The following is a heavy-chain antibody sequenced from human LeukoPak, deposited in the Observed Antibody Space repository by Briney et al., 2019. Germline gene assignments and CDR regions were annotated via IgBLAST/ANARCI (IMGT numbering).Heavy chain of an antibody. CDR2: IYTSGST. CDR1: GGSTSSYY. J-gene: IGHJ4*02. CDR3: ARGQYSSSWYYFDY. Sequence: SETLSLTCTVSGGSTSSYYWSWIQQPAGKGLEWIGRIYTSGSTNYNPSLKSRVTMSVDTSKNQFSLKLSSVTAADTAVYYCARGQYSSSWYYFDYWGQGTLVTVSS. D-gene: IGHD6-13*01. V-gene: IGHV4-4*07.